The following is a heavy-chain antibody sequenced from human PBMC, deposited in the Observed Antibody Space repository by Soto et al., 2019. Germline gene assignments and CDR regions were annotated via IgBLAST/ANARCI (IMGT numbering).Heavy chain of an antibody. D-gene: IGHD3-3*01. CDR2: IYYSGST. Sequence: SETLSLTCTVSGGSISSCYWSWIRQPPGKGLEWIGYIYYSGSTNYNPSLKSRVTISVDTSKNQFSLKLSSVTAADTAVYYCAREGPVDFWSGYSNDIYYYYGMDVWGQGTTVTVSS. V-gene: IGHV4-59*01. CDR3: AREGPVDFWSGYSNDIYYYYGMDV. CDR1: GGSISSCY. J-gene: IGHJ6*02.